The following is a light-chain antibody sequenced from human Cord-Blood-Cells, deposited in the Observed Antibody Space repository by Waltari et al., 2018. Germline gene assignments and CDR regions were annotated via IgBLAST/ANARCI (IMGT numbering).Light chain of an antibody. Sequence: DIVITQSPATLSVSPGERATLSCRASQSVSSNLAWYQQKPGQAPRLLIYGESTRATGIPARFSGSGSGTEFTLTISSLQSEDFAVYYCQQYNNWPPATFGQGTKLEIK. CDR1: QSVSSN. V-gene: IGKV3-15*01. CDR2: GES. CDR3: QQYNNWPPAT. J-gene: IGKJ2*01.